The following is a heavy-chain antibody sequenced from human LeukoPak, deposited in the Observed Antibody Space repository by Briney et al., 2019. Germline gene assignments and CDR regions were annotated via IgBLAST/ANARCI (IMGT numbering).Heavy chain of an antibody. D-gene: IGHD1-1*01. V-gene: IGHV1-46*01. CDR3: ARGGTPMGSWFDP. CDR1: GGTFRSYA. CDR2: INPSGGST. Sequence: ASVQVSCHASGGTFRSYAISWVRPAPGQGLEWMGIINPSGGSTSYAQKFQGRVTMIRDTSTSTVYMKLSSLRSEDTAVYYCARGGTPMGSWFDPWGQGTLVTVPS. J-gene: IGHJ5*02.